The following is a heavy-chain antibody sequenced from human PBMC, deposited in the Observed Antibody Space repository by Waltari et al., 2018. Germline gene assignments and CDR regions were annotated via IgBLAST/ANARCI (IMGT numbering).Heavy chain of an antibody. D-gene: IGHD6-6*01. CDR1: GFTFSSYW. CDR2: IKQDGSEK. CDR3: ARARYSSSSGEGY. V-gene: IGHV3-7*01. Sequence: EVQLVESGGGLVQPGGSLRLSCAASGFTFSSYWMSWVRQAPGKGLEWVANIKQDGSEKDYVDSVKGRFTISRDNAKNSLYLQMNSLRAEDTAVYYCARARYSSSSGEGYWGQGTLVTVSS. J-gene: IGHJ4*02.